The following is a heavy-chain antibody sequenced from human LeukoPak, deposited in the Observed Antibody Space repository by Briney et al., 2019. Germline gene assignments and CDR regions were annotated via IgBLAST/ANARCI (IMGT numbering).Heavy chain of an antibody. V-gene: IGHV4-38-2*01. Sequence: SETLSLTCAVSGYSISSGYYWGWIRQPPGKGLEWIGSIYHSGSTYYNPSLKSRVTISVDTSKNQFSLKLSSVTAADTAVYYCAISTMVRGNWFDPWGPGTLVTVSS. CDR1: GYSISSGYY. CDR2: IYHSGST. J-gene: IGHJ5*02. CDR3: AISTMVRGNWFDP. D-gene: IGHD3-10*01.